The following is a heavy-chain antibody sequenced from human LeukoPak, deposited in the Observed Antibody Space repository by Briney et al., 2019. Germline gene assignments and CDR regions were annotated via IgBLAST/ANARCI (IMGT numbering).Heavy chain of an antibody. Sequence: QAGGSLRLSCAASGFTFSSYWMSWVRQAPGKGLEWVANIKQDGSEKYYVDSVKGRFTISRDNAKNSLYLQMNSLRAEDTAVYYCARDPGYSYGSNWFDPWGQGTLVTVSS. CDR1: GFTFSSYW. J-gene: IGHJ5*02. CDR2: IKQDGSEK. V-gene: IGHV3-7*01. CDR3: ARDPGYSYGSNWFDP. D-gene: IGHD5-18*01.